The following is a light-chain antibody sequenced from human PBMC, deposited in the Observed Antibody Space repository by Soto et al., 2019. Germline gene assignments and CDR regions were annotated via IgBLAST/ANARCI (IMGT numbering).Light chain of an antibody. CDR2: GAS. CDR1: QSVSSSY. CDR3: HHYGSSLA. V-gene: IGKV3-20*01. Sequence: EIVLTQSPGTLSLSPGERATLSCRASQSVSSSYLAWYQQKPGQAPRLLIYGASSRATGIPYRFSGSGSGTNFTLTISRLKPEDLAVYYCHHYGSSLAFGPGTKVDIK. J-gene: IGKJ3*01.